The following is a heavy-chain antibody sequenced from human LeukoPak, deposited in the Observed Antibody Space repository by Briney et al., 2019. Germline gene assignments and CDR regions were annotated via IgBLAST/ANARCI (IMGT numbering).Heavy chain of an antibody. J-gene: IGHJ4*02. CDR1: GGSISRYY. CDR2: IYYSGST. V-gene: IGHV4-59*01. D-gene: IGHD3-22*01. Sequence: SETLSLTCTVSGGSISRYYWSWIRQPPGKGLEWIGYIYYSGSTNYNPSLKSRVTISVDTSKNQFSLKLSSVTAADTAVYYCARTVPLSYYYDSSGYYYDYWGQGTLVTVSS. CDR3: ARTVPLSYYYDSSGYYYDY.